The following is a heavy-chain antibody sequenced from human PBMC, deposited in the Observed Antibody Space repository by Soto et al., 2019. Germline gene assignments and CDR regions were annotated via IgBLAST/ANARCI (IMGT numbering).Heavy chain of an antibody. V-gene: IGHV3-30*18. CDR3: AKDTARLGVWPLYSYYGMDV. CDR2: ISYDGSNK. Sequence: GGSLRLSCAASGFTFSSYGMHWVRQAPGKGLEWVAVISYDGSNKYYADSVKGRFTISRENSKNTLYLQMNSLRAEDTAVYYCAKDTARLGVWPLYSYYGMDVWGQGTTVTVSS. D-gene: IGHD3-16*01. J-gene: IGHJ6*02. CDR1: GFTFSSYG.